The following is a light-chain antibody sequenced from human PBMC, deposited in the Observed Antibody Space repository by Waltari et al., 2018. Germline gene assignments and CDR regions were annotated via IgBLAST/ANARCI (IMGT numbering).Light chain of an antibody. Sequence: QSALTQPASVSGSPGQSITISCTGPSSDVGGSNYVSWYQQHPGKAPKLMIYDVSNRPSGVSNRFSGSKSGNTASLTISGLQAEDEADYYCSSYTSSSTRVVFGGGTKLTVL. V-gene: IGLV2-14*03. CDR2: DVS. CDR1: SSDVGGSNY. CDR3: SSYTSSSTRVV. J-gene: IGLJ2*01.